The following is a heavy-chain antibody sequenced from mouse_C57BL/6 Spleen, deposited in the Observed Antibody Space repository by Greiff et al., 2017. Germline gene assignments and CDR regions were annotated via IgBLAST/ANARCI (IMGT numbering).Heavy chain of an antibody. D-gene: IGHD1-1*01. V-gene: IGHV1-81*01. J-gene: IGHJ4*01. CDR3: ARYTVVARCAMDY. CDR2: IYPRSGNT. Sequence: VPLVESGAELARPGASVKLSCKASGYTFTSYGISWVKQRTGQGLEWIGEIYPRSGNTYYNEKFKGKATLTADKSSSTAYMELRSLTSEASAVYFCARYTVVARCAMDYWGQGTSVTVSS. CDR1: GYTFTSYG.